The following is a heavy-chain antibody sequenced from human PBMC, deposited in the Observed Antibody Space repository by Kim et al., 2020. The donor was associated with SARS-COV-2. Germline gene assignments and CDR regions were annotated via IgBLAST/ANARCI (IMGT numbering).Heavy chain of an antibody. CDR2: INSDSNEI. V-gene: IGHV3-48*02. CDR3: ARGTVLRGTTSHFDY. CDR1: GFTFDKYD. D-gene: IGHD1-7*01. Sequence: GGSLRLSCSASGFTFDKYDRNRVSQTPGNGLEWFSFINSDSNEIYYADSVKGRFTISRDNAQDSLYLQMNSLRDEDTAVYYCARGTVLRGTTSHFDYWGQGTLITVSS. J-gene: IGHJ4*02.